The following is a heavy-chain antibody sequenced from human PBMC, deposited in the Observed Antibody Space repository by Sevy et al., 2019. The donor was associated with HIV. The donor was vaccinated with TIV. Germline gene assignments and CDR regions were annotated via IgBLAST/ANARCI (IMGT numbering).Heavy chain of an antibody. CDR3: AKLQIWPDFDY. Sequence: GGSLRLSFAASGFTFSTFAMSWVRQAPGKGLEWVSTISGNNYNTYYADSVKGRFSISRDNSKSTMYLQMNSLRAEDTAVYYCAKLQIWPDFDYWGQGTLVTVSS. V-gene: IGHV3-23*01. CDR1: GFTFSTFA. J-gene: IGHJ4*02. CDR2: ISGNNYNT. D-gene: IGHD5-18*01.